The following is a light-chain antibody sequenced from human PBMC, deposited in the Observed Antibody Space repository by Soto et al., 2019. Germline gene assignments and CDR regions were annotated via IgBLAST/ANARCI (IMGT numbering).Light chain of an antibody. J-gene: IGLJ3*02. CDR1: SSDVGGYNY. CDR2: EVT. Sequence: VLTQPASVSGSPGQSITISCTGTSSDVGGYNYVSWYQQHPGKAPKLIIYEVTHRPSGVSSRFYGSRSGNTASLTISGLQAEDEADYYCKSRTTRNTLVFGGGTKVTVL. V-gene: IGLV2-14*01. CDR3: KSRTTRNTLV.